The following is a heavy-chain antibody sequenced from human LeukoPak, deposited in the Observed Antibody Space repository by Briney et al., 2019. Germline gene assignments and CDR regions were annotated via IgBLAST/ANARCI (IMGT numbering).Heavy chain of an antibody. J-gene: IGHJ4*02. V-gene: IGHV4-39*01. CDR2: INYSGST. CDR1: GGSISTSSYY. Sequence: FETQSVTCTVSGGSISTSSYYWACIRQPPGKGLEWIGSINYSGSTYYTASLKSRVTISVDTSKNQFSLRLRSVSAADTTVYYCARLFGCSGGSCYFDYWGEGTLASVSS. CDR3: ARLFGCSGGSCYFDY. D-gene: IGHD2-15*01.